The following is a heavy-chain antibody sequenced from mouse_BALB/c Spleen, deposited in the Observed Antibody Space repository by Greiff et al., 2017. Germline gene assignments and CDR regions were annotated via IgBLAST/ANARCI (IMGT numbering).Heavy chain of an antibody. J-gene: IGHJ4*01. CDR2: INPYNGDT. CDR1: GYSFTGYF. V-gene: IGHV1-20*02. D-gene: IGHD1-1*01. Sequence: EVMLVESGPELVKPGASVKISCKASGYSFTGYFMNWVMQSHGKSLEWIGRINPYNGDTFYNQKFKGKATLTVDKSSSTAHMELRSLASEDSAVYYCARRKDYYGSTSYAMDYWGQGTSVTVSS. CDR3: ARRKDYYGSTSYAMDY.